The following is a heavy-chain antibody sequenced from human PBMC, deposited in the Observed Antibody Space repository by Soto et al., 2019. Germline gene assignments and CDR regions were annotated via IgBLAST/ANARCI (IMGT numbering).Heavy chain of an antibody. CDR3: AKDSAHVVVVAAFDY. CDR1: GFTFSSYG. J-gene: IGHJ4*02. CDR2: ISYDGSNK. V-gene: IGHV3-30*18. Sequence: QVQLVESGGGVVQPGRSLRLSCAASGFTFSSYGMHWVRQAPGKGLEWVAVISYDGSNKYYADSVKGRFTISRDNSKNTMYLQMNILRAEDTAVYYCAKDSAHVVVVAAFDYWGQGTLVTVSS. D-gene: IGHD2-15*01.